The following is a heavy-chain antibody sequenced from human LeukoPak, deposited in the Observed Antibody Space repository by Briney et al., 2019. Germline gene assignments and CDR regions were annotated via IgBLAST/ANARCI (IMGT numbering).Heavy chain of an antibody. Sequence: GGSLRPSCAASGFTFSNYWMHWVRQAPGKGLVWVSVIYSGGSTYYADSVKGRFTISRDNSKSTLYIQMNSLRAEDTAVYYCARAKPKNMVRGLIMRRESRYYFDYWGQGTLATVSS. V-gene: IGHV3-53*01. D-gene: IGHD3-10*01. CDR1: GFTFSNYW. CDR3: ARAKPKNMVRGLIMRRESRYYFDY. J-gene: IGHJ4*02. CDR2: IYSGGST.